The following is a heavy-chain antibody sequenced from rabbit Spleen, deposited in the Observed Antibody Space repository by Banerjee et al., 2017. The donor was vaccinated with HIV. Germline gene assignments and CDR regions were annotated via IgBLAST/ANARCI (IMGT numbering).Heavy chain of an antibody. D-gene: IGHD8-1*01. CDR3: ARDAGTGDYIDVYFNL. CDR1: GVSFSGNSY. Sequence: EQLEESGGGLVKPEGSLTLTCKASGVSFSGNSYMCWVRQALGKGLEWIACIDAGSSGFTYFANWAKGRFTISKTSSTTVTLQMTSLTVADTATYFCARDAGTGDYIDVYFNLWAQGPWSPS. V-gene: IGHV1S45*01. CDR2: IDAGSSGFT. J-gene: IGHJ4*01.